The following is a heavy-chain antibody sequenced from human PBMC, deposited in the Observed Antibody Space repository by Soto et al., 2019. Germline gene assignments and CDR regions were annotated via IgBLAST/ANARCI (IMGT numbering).Heavy chain of an antibody. CDR1: GFTFSSYW. V-gene: IGHV3-74*01. D-gene: IGHD3-3*01. CDR3: AREVYDFWSGYYIYYYGMDV. J-gene: IGHJ6*02. Sequence: EVQLVESGGGLVQPGGSLRLSCAASGFTFSSYWMHWVRQAPGKGLVWVSRINSDGSSTSYADSVKGRFTISRDNAKNTLYLQMNSLRAEDTAVYYCAREVYDFWSGYYIYYYGMDVWGQGTTVTVSS. CDR2: INSDGSST.